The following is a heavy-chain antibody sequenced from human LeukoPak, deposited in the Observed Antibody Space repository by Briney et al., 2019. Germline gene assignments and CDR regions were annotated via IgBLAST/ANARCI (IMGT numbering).Heavy chain of an antibody. CDR2: INPNSGGT. CDR3: ARDTAMVTYWFDP. D-gene: IGHD5-18*01. J-gene: IGHJ5*02. CDR1: RYTFTGYY. Sequence: ASVKVSCKASRYTFTGYYIHWVRQAPGQGLEWMGWINPNSGGTNYAQKFQGRVTMTRGTSISTAYMELTRLRSDDTAVYYCARDTAMVTYWFDPWGQGTLVTVSS. V-gene: IGHV1-2*02.